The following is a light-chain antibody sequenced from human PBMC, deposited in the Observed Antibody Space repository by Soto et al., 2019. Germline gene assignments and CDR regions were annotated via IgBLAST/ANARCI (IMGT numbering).Light chain of an antibody. Sequence: QSALTQPPSVSGSPGQSITISCTGTSRDVGSYNLVSWYQQHPGKAPKLLIYEVSKRPSGVSNRFSGSKSGNTSSLTISGLQAEDEADYYCCSYAGSSTSYVFGTGTKLTVL. V-gene: IGLV2-23*02. CDR3: CSYAGSSTSYV. CDR2: EVS. CDR1: SRDVGSYNL. J-gene: IGLJ1*01.